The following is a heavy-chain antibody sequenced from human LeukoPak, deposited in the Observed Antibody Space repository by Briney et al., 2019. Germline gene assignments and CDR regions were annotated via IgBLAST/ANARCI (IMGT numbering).Heavy chain of an antibody. Sequence: GGSLRLSCAASGFTFSQYSINWVRQAPGKGLEWVSHLRYTGETFYADSVKGRFTISRDNVRNSLYLQMNSLMAEDTAMYYCARDAGNSGYGCDLWGQGTLVTVSS. CDR1: GFTFSQYS. J-gene: IGHJ5*02. V-gene: IGHV3-48*01. CDR3: ARDAGNSGYGCDL. D-gene: IGHD5-12*01. CDR2: LRYTGET.